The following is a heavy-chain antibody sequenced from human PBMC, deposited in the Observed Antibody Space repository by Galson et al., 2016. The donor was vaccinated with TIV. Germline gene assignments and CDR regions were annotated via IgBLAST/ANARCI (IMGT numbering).Heavy chain of an antibody. V-gene: IGHV3-49*04. Sequence: SLRLSCAASGFTFGDYGMSWVRQAPGKGLEWMGFIRTSGYGESTEYAASVKGRFTMSRDDSKSIAYLQMNSLKTEDTAVYYCSRRVHLDYWGPVTLVTVSS. CDR2: IRTSGYGEST. CDR3: SRRVHLDY. J-gene: IGHJ4*02. CDR1: GFTFGDYG.